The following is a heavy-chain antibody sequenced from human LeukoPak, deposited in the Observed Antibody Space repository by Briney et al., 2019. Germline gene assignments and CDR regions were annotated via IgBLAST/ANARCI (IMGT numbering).Heavy chain of an antibody. CDR2: IYYSGST. Sequence: TSETLSLTCTVSGGSISSGGYYWSWIRQHPGKGLEWIGYIYYSGSTYYNPSLKSRVTISVDTSKNQFSLKLSSVTAADTAVYYCARRLGVTDNDDAFHIWGLGTMVTVSS. V-gene: IGHV4-31*03. J-gene: IGHJ3*02. CDR1: GGSISSGGYY. CDR3: ARRLGVTDNDDAFHI. D-gene: IGHD2-8*01.